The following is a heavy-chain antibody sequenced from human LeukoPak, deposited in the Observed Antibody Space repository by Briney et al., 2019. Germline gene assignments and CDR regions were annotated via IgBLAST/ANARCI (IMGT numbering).Heavy chain of an antibody. CDR1: GFTVSSNY. D-gene: IGHD6-19*01. J-gene: IGHJ4*02. Sequence: PGRSLRLSCAASGFTVSSNYMSWVRQAPGKGLEWVSVIYSGGSTYYADSVKGRFTISRDNSKNTLYLQMNGLRAEDTAVYYCSIAVAGPLDYWGQGTLVTVSS. CDR2: IYSGGST. V-gene: IGHV3-53*01. CDR3: SIAVAGPLDY.